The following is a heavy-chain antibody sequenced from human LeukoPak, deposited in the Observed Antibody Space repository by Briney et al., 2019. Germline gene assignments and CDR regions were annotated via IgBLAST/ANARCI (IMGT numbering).Heavy chain of an antibody. V-gene: IGHV3-11*06. CDR2: ISGSSTYT. Sequence: GGSLRLSCAASGFTFSNYYMSWIRQAPGKGLEWVSYISGSSTYTNYADSVKGRFTISRDNAKNSLYLQMSSLRDEDTAVYYCARDERFSKYCSGGSCYGNWFDPWGQGTLVTVSS. J-gene: IGHJ5*02. CDR1: GFTFSNYY. D-gene: IGHD2-15*01. CDR3: ARDERFSKYCSGGSCYGNWFDP.